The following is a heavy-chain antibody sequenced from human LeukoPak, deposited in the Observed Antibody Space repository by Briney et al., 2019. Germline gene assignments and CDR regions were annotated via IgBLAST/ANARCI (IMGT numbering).Heavy chain of an antibody. CDR2: IYTSGST. J-gene: IGHJ6*03. CDR3: ARDGIVVVPAAIGYYYYYMDV. CDR1: GGSISSGSYY. V-gene: IGHV4-61*02. D-gene: IGHD2-2*02. Sequence: SETLPLTCTVSGGSISSGSYYWSWIRQPAGKGLEWIGRIYTSGSTNYNPSLKSRVTISVDTSKNQFSLKLSSVTAADTAVYYCARDGIVVVPAAIGYYYYYMDVWGKGTTVTVSS.